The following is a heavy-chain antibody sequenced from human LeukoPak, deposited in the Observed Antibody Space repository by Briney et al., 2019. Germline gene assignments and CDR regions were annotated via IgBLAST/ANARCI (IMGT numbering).Heavy chain of an antibody. CDR2: IYSGGST. CDR3: ARAGTMVRGVFDY. D-gene: IGHD3-10*01. V-gene: IGHV3-66*01. CDR1: GFTVSSNY. Sequence: PGGSLRLSCAASGFTVSSNYMSWVRQAPGKGLEWVSVIYSGGSTYYADFVKGRFTISRDNSKNTLYLQMNSLRAEDTAVYYCARAGTMVRGVFDYWGQGTLVTVSS. J-gene: IGHJ4*02.